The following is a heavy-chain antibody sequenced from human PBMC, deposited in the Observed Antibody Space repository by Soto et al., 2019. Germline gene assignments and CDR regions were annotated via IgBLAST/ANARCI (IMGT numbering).Heavy chain of an antibody. CDR3: ASYGMDV. CDR1: GFTFSSYA. CDR2: ISYDGSNK. V-gene: IGHV3-30-3*01. Sequence: PAGSLRLSCAASGFTFSSYAMHWVRQAPGKGLEWVAVISYDGSNKYYADSVKGRFTISRDNSKNTLYLQMNSLRAEDTAVYYCASYGMDVWGQGTTVTVSS. J-gene: IGHJ6*02.